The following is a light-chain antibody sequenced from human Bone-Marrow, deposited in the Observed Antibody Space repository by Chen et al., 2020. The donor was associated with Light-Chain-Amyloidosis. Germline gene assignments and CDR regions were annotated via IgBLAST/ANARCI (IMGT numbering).Light chain of an antibody. J-gene: IGLJ3*02. Sequence: SYVLTQPSSVSVAPGQTATIACGGNNIGSTSVHWYQQTPGQAPLLVVYDDSVRPSGIPERLSGSNSGNTPTLTISRVEAGDEADYYCQVWDRSSDRPVFGGGTKLTVL. V-gene: IGLV3-21*02. CDR2: DDS. CDR3: QVWDRSSDRPV. CDR1: NIGSTS.